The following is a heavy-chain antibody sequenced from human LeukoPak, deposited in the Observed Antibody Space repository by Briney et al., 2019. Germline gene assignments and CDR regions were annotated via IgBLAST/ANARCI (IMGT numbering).Heavy chain of an antibody. J-gene: IGHJ5*02. Sequence: PGGSLRLSCAASGFTFSSYAMSWVRQAPGKGLEWVSAISGSGGSTYYADSVKGRFTISRDNSKNTLYLQMNSLRAEDTAVYYCAKDQDIVVVPAPWFDPWGQGTLVTVSS. CDR3: AKDQDIVVVPAPWFDP. D-gene: IGHD2-2*01. V-gene: IGHV3-23*01. CDR2: ISGSGGST. CDR1: GFTFSSYA.